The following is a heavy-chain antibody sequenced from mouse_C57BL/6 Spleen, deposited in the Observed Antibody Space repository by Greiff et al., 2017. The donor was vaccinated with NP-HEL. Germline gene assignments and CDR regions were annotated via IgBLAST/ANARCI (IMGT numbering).Heavy chain of an antibody. D-gene: IGHD2-4*01. CDR1: GFTFSDYG. V-gene: IGHV5-17*01. CDR2: ISSGSSTI. CDR3: ATYYDPWYFDV. J-gene: IGHJ1*03. Sequence: EVQRVESGGGLVKPGGSLKLSCAASGFTFSDYGMHWVRQAPEKGLEWVAYISSGSSTIYYADTVKVRFTITRDNAKNTLFLQMTSLRSEDTAMDYCATYYDPWYFDVWGTGTTVTVSS.